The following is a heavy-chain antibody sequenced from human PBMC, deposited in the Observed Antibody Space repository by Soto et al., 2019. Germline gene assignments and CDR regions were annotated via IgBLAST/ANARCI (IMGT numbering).Heavy chain of an antibody. D-gene: IGHD2-2*01. Sequence: GGSLRVSCAASGLSVTSYAMSWLRQALGKGLVWVSVLSGSGIGKEYADSVKGRFTISRDNSRNTLYLQMTGLRVEDTAVYYCAEDRYCSATSCQDFGSWGQGT. CDR1: GLSVTSYA. V-gene: IGHV3-23*01. CDR3: AEDRYCSATSCQDFGS. CDR2: LSGSGIGK. J-gene: IGHJ4*02.